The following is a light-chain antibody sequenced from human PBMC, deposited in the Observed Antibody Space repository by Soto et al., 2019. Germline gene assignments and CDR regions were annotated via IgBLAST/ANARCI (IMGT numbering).Light chain of an antibody. Sequence: DIQMTQSPSSLSASVGDRVTISCLASQGISNYLAWYQQIPGKVPKLLISAASTLQSGVPSRRSGSGSGTDFTLTISSLQAEDVATYYCQKYTNVPAFGGGTKVEIK. J-gene: IGKJ4*01. CDR1: QGISNY. V-gene: IGKV1-27*01. CDR3: QKYTNVPA. CDR2: AAS.